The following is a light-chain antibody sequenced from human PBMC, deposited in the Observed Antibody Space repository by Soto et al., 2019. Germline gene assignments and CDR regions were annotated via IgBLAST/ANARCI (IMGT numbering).Light chain of an antibody. J-gene: IGLJ1*01. CDR1: SSDVGGYNY. Sequence: QSVLTQPASVSGSPGQSITISCTGTSSDVGGYNYVSWYQQHPGKAPKLIIYEVSNRPSGVSNRFSGSKSGNTASLTISGLQAEDEADYYCSSYTRGSTHVFGTGTKLTVL. CDR3: SSYTRGSTHV. V-gene: IGLV2-14*01. CDR2: EVS.